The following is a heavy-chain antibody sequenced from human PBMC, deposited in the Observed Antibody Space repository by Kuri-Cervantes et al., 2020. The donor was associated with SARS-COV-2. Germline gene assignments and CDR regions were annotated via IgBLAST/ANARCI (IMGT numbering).Heavy chain of an antibody. Sequence: ASVKVSCKASGYTFTDYYMNWVRQAPGQGPEWMGRINPDGGTNYAQKFQGRVTMTRDTSTSTVHMELSRLRFDDTAVFYCARNRRTGGYSFGFDSWGQGTLVTVSS. CDR1: GYTFTDYY. CDR3: ARNRRTGGYSFGFDS. V-gene: IGHV1-2*06. CDR2: INPDGGT. D-gene: IGHD5-18*01. J-gene: IGHJ4*02.